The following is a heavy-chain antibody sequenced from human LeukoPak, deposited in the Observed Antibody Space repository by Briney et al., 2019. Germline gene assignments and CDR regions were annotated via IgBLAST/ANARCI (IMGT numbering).Heavy chain of an antibody. Sequence: ASVKVSCKASGYTFTGYYIHWVRQAPGQGLEWMGWINPNSGGTNSAQKFQGRVTMTRDTSINTAYVELNRLKSDDNAVYFCARSQACGGFSCSPSDPLDVWGQGTMVSVSS. V-gene: IGHV1-2*02. J-gene: IGHJ3*01. CDR1: GYTFTGYY. CDR3: ARSQACGGFSCSPSDPLDV. CDR2: INPNSGGT. D-gene: IGHD2-21*01.